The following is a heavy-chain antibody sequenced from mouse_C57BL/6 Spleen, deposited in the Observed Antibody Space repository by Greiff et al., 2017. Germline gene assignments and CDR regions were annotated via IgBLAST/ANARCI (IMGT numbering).Heavy chain of an antibody. J-gene: IGHJ2*01. CDR1: GFNIKDYY. V-gene: IGHV14-2*01. CDR2: IDPEGGDT. Sequence: VQLQQSGAELVKPGASVKLSCTASGFNIKDYYMHWVKQRTEQGLEWIGRIDPEGGDTKYAPKFQGQATITADTSSNTAYLQLSSQTSEDTAVYNCARVRTGTGFDDWGQGTTLTVSA. D-gene: IGHD4-1*01. CDR3: ARVRTGTGFDD.